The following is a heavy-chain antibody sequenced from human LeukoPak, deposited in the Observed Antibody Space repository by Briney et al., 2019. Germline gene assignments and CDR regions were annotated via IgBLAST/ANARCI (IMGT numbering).Heavy chain of an antibody. V-gene: IGHV4-31*11. D-gene: IGHD2-2*01. J-gene: IGHJ4*02. Sequence: SQTLSLTCAVSGGSISSGGYYWSWIRPHPGKGLEWIGYIYYSGSTYYNPSLKSRVTISVDTSKNQFSLKLSSVTAADTAVYYCARDTSPYLFVYWGQGTLVTVSS. CDR3: ARDTSPYLFVY. CDR2: IYYSGST. CDR1: GGSISSGGYY.